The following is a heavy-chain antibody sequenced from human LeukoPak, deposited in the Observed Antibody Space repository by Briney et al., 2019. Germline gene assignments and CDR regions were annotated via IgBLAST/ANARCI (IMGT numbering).Heavy chain of an antibody. V-gene: IGHV3-21*01. CDR1: GFTFSNAW. Sequence: GGSLRLSCAASGFTFSNAWMSWVRQAPGKGLEWVSSIRSSSSYIYYADSVKGRFTISRDNAKNSLYLQMNSLSAEDTAVYYCASDAFDIWGQGTVVTVSS. CDR3: ASDAFDI. J-gene: IGHJ3*02. CDR2: IRSSSSYI.